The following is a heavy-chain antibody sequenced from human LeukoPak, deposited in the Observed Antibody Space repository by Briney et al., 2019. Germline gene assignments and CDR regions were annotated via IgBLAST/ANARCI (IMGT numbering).Heavy chain of an antibody. D-gene: IGHD1-26*01. V-gene: IGHV3-21*01. Sequence: PGGSLRLSCAASGFTFSSYSMNWVRQAPGKGLEWVSSISSSSSYIYYADSVKGRFTISRDNAKNPLYLQMNSLRAEDTAVYYCARSGIVGAISAFDIWGQGTMVTVSS. J-gene: IGHJ3*02. CDR3: ARSGIVGAISAFDI. CDR1: GFTFSSYS. CDR2: ISSSSSYI.